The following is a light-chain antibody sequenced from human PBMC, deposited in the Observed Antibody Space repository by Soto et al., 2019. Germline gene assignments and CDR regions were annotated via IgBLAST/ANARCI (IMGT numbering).Light chain of an antibody. V-gene: IGKV3-20*01. J-gene: IGKJ2*01. CDR2: GSS. CDR3: QQYDSSPPYT. CDR1: QSVSNNY. Sequence: EVVLTQSPGTLSLSPGERATLSCSASQSVSNNYLAWYQQKPGQSPKLLIFGSSDRATGIPDRFSGSGSGTAFTLTISSLEPEDFAVYYCQQYDSSPPYTFGQGTKLEIK.